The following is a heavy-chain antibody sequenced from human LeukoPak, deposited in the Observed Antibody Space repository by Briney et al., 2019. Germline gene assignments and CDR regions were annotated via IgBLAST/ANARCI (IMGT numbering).Heavy chain of an antibody. V-gene: IGHV4-34*01. D-gene: IGHD6-19*01. CDR2: INHSGST. CDR1: GGSFSGYY. Sequence: SETLPLTCAVYGGSFSGYYWSWIRQPPGKGLEWIGEINHSGSTNYNPSLKSRVTISVDTSKNQFSLKLSSVTAADTAVYYCASLSSGWYGDFDYWGQGTLVTVSS. J-gene: IGHJ4*02. CDR3: ASLSSGWYGDFDY.